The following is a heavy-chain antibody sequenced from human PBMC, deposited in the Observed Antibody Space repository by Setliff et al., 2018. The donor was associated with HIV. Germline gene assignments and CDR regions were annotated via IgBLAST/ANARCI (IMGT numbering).Heavy chain of an antibody. CDR1: GGTFSSYD. Sequence: KVSCKASGGTFSSYDISWVRQAPGQGLEWMGRIIPVFGETNYAQKFQGRVTITADEFTSTAYMELSSLRSEDTAVYYCARGGRVVPAATGSNAYDIWGQGTKVT. D-gene: IGHD2-2*01. J-gene: IGHJ3*02. V-gene: IGHV1-69*01. CDR2: IIPVFGET. CDR3: ARGGRVVPAATGSNAYDI.